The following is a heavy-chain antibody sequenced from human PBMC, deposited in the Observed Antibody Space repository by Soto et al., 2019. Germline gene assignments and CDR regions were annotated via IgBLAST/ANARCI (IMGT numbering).Heavy chain of an antibody. Sequence: EVQLVESGGDLVQPGGSLRLSCAASGFTFSSYWMHWVRQAPGKGLVWVSRINYDGSSTSYADSVKGRFTISRDNAKNKLYLQMNRLRVEDTAVYYCTRDYGGATPLDFWGQGTLVTVSS. CDR1: GFTFSSYW. D-gene: IGHD1-26*01. V-gene: IGHV3-74*01. CDR3: TRDYGGATPLDF. J-gene: IGHJ4*02. CDR2: INYDGSST.